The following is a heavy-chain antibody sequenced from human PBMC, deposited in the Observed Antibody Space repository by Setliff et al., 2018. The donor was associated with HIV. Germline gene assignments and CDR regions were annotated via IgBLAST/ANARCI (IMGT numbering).Heavy chain of an antibody. CDR2: INVGNGDT. CDR3: ARGALLAVFDFDH. CDR1: GYTFTSYA. D-gene: IGHD3-10*01. Sequence: ASVKVSCKASGYTFTSYAMHWVRQAPGQRLEWMGWINVGNGDTKYSPELQGRISITRDTSANTAYMELSSLWSDDTAVYFCARGALLAVFDFDHWGQGTQVTVSS. J-gene: IGHJ4*02. V-gene: IGHV1-3*01.